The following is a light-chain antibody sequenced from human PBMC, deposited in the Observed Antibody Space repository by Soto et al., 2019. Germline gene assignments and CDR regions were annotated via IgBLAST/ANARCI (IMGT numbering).Light chain of an antibody. CDR2: QTS. Sequence: DIHMTQSPSTLSASVGDRVTITCRARQSFSIWLAWYQQKPGKAPNLLIYQTSSLETGVPSRCSGSVSGTEFTLTSSSRQPDDFATYYCQHWNDYSWTFGQGTKVEVK. J-gene: IGKJ1*01. V-gene: IGKV1-5*03. CDR3: QHWNDYSWT. CDR1: QSFSIW.